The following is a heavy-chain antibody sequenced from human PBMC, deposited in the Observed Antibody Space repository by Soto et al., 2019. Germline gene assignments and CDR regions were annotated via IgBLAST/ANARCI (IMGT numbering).Heavy chain of an antibody. D-gene: IGHD5-18*01. V-gene: IGHV1-2*02. CDR3: ARERDTAHHYYGMDV. CDR2: INPNSGGT. Sequence: SVKVSCKASGYTFTGYYMHWVRQAPGQGLEWMGWINPNSGGTNYAQKFQGRVTMTRDTSISTAYMELSRLRSDDTAVYYCARERDTAHHYYGMDVWGQGTTVTGSS. J-gene: IGHJ6*02. CDR1: GYTFTGYY.